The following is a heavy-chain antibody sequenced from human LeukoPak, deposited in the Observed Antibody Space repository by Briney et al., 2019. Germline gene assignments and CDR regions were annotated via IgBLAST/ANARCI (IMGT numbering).Heavy chain of an antibody. D-gene: IGHD3-3*01. J-gene: IGHJ5*02. CDR2: IYYSGST. Sequence: SETLSLTCAVYGGSFSGFYWSWIRQPPGKGLEWIGYIYYSGSTNYNPSLKSRVTISVDTSKNRFSLKLSSVTAADTAVYYCAREDYDFWSGYFQGFDPWGQGTLVTVSS. V-gene: IGHV4-59*01. CDR1: GGSFSGFY. CDR3: AREDYDFWSGYFQGFDP.